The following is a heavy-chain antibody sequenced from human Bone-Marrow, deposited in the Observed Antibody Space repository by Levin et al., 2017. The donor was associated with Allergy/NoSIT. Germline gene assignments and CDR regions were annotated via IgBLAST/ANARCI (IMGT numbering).Heavy chain of an antibody. V-gene: IGHV3-53*01. D-gene: IGHD6-19*01. CDR1: GFTVSTNY. CDR3: AREGTLDTSGYAFDV. Sequence: PGGSLRLSCAASGFTVSTNYMTWVRQAPGRGLEWVSVIFSDGSTYYADSVKGRFTISRDNSQNTLWLQMNGLRVEDTAVYYCAREGTLDTSGYAFDVWGRGTKVTVSS. CDR2: IFSDGST. J-gene: IGHJ3*01.